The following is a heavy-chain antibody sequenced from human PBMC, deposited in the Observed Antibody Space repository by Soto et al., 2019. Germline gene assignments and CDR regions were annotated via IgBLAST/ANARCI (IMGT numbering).Heavy chain of an antibody. CDR2: ISGSDDST. Sequence: VQLLESGGGLVQPGESLRLSCAASGFTFSSYAMSWVRQAPGKGLEWVSVISGSDDSTYYADSVRGRFTISGDDSRNTLYLQMNSVRAEDTAVYYCVKRSRSSTFDYWGQGTLVTVSS. V-gene: IGHV3-23*01. CDR3: VKRSRSSTFDY. D-gene: IGHD6-6*01. J-gene: IGHJ4*02. CDR1: GFTFSSYA.